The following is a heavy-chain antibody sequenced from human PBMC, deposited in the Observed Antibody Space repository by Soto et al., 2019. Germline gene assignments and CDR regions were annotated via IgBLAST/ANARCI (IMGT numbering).Heavy chain of an antibody. CDR3: AKDPESSSAPFDY. J-gene: IGHJ4*02. D-gene: IGHD6-6*01. V-gene: IGHV3-23*01. CDR2: ISGSGGST. Sequence: EVQLLESGGGLVQPGGSLRLSCAASGFTFSSYAMSWVRQAPGKGLEWGSAISGSGGSTYYADSVKGRFTISRDNSKNTLYLQMNSLRAEDTAVYYCAKDPESSSAPFDYWGQGTLVTVSS. CDR1: GFTFSSYA.